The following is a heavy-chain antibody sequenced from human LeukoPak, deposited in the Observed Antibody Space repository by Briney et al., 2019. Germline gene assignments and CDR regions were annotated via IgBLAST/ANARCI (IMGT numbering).Heavy chain of an antibody. CDR3: VRDRSGSYDY. J-gene: IGHJ4*02. CDR1: GFAFSNTG. CDR2: ISPTGEGT. D-gene: IGHD1-26*01. V-gene: IGHV3-23*01. Sequence: PGGSLRLSCAASGFAFSNTGMTWVRQAPGRGLEWVSTISPTGEGTHYADSVKGRFTISRDNAKNTLYLQMSSLRDEDTAVYYCVRDRSGSYDYWGQGTLVTVSS.